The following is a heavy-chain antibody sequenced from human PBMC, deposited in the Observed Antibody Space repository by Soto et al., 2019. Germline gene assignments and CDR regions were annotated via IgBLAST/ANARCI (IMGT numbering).Heavy chain of an antibody. CDR2: IIPIFGTA. Sequence: ASVKVSCKASGGTFSSYAISWVRQAPGQGLEWMGGIIPIFGTANYAQKFQGRVTITADESTSTAYMELSSLRSEDTAVYYCAGGLWEPPPYFYYGMDVWGQGTTVTVSS. V-gene: IGHV1-69*13. CDR3: AGGLWEPPPYFYYGMDV. J-gene: IGHJ6*02. D-gene: IGHD1-26*01. CDR1: GGTFSSYA.